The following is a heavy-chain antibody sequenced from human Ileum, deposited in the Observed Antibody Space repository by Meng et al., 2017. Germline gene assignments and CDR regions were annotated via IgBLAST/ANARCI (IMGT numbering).Heavy chain of an antibody. Sequence: GGSLRLSCVASGFTFNNYALSWVRQAPGKGLEWVSSISDNGLTTFYADSVKGRFTSSRDNSKNMVYLQTNSLRAEDTAIYYCAKGARSEVFHIWGQGTMVTVSS. CDR2: ISDNGLTT. V-gene: IGHV3-23*01. CDR1: GFTFNNYA. CDR3: AKGARSEVFHI. J-gene: IGHJ3*02. D-gene: IGHD2-15*01.